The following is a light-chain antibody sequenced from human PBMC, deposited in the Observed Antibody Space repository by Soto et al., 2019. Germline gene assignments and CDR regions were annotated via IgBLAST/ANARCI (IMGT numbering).Light chain of an antibody. V-gene: IGKV3-20*01. Sequence: ETGLTQSPCTLSLSPGESATLSCRASQTVSSNYLAWYQQKPGQAPRLLIYSASTRATGITDRFSGSGSGTDFTLTIIRRVPDEFVVYYYRQHGTTRLTFGRGTKVDIK. J-gene: IGKJ4*01. CDR1: QTVSSNY. CDR3: RQHGTTRLT. CDR2: SAS.